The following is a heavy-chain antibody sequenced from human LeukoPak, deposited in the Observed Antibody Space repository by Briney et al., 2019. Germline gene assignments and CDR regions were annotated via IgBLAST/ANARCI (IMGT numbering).Heavy chain of an antibody. D-gene: IGHD3-10*01. J-gene: IGHJ4*02. CDR3: AKDSSITYYYGSGEIDY. CDR1: GFTFTNFA. Sequence: GGSLRLSCTASGFTFTNFAMHWVRQAPGKGLEWVAFISFDGNDEEYAESVKGRFTISRDNSKNTLYLQMNSLRAEDTAVYYCAKDSSITYYYGSGEIDYWGQGTLVTVSS. CDR2: ISFDGNDE. V-gene: IGHV3-30*04.